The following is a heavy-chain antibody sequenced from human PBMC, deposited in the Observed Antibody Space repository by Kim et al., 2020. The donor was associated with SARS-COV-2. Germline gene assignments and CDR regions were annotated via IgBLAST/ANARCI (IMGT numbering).Heavy chain of an antibody. D-gene: IGHD3-3*01. Sequence: SETLSLTCAVYGGSFSGYYWSWIRQPPGKGLEWIGEINHSGSTNYNPSLKSRVTISVDTSKNQFSLKLSSVTAADTAVYYCAILPGVSGVDRNYYYYYMDVWGKGTTGTVSS. CDR1: GGSFSGYY. CDR3: AILPGVSGVDRNYYYYYMDV. V-gene: IGHV4-34*01. J-gene: IGHJ6*03. CDR2: INHSGST.